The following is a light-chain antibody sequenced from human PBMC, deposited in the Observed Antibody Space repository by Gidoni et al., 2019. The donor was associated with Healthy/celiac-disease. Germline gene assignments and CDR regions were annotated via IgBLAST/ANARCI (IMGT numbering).Light chain of an antibody. CDR1: QIISSY. J-gene: IGKJ2*01. CDR3: QQSYSTLPYT. Sequence: QITQPPSSLSASVGDRVTTTCRTSQIISSYFNWYQQKPGKAPNLLIYSASSLQSGVPSRFSGSGSATDFTLTISSLQPEDFSTYYCQQSYSTLPYTFGQGTKLEIK. V-gene: IGKV1-39*01. CDR2: SAS.